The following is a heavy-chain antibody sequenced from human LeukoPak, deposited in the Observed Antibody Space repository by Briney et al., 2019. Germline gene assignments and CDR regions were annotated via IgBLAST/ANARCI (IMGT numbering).Heavy chain of an antibody. CDR1: GYTFTDYY. V-gene: IGHV1-2*06. D-gene: IGHD6-25*01. Sequence: ASVKVSCKASGYTFTDYYMHWVRQAPGQGLEWMGRINPNSGGTNYAQKFQGRVTMTRDTSISTAYMELSRLRSDDTAVYYCARVQGGYSSGFSEPFDPWGQGTLVTVSS. CDR3: ARVQGGYSSGFSEPFDP. J-gene: IGHJ5*02. CDR2: INPNSGGT.